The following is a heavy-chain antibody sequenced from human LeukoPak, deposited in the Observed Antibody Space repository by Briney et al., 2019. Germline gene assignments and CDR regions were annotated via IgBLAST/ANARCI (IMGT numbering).Heavy chain of an antibody. CDR3: ARWVLGYCSSTSCLDAFDI. CDR1: GYTFTSYA. CDR2: IIPIFGTA. V-gene: IGHV1-18*01. D-gene: IGHD2-2*01. Sequence: GASVKVSCKASGYTFTSYAISWVRQAPGQGLEWMGGIIPIFGTANYAQKLQGRVTMTTDTSTSTAYMELRSLRSDDTAVYYCARWVLGYCSSTSCLDAFDIWGQGTMVTVSS. J-gene: IGHJ3*02.